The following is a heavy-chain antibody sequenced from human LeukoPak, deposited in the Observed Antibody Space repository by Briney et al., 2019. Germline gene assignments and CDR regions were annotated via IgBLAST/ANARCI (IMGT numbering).Heavy chain of an antibody. CDR3: ARDPITMYYFYYYRDV. CDR2: IWYDGSNK. CDR1: GFTFSSYG. Sequence: GRSLRLSCAASGFTFSSYGMHWVRQAPGKGLEWVAVIWYDGSNKYYADSVKGRFTISRDNSKNTLYLQMNSLRAEDTAVYYFARDPITMYYFYYYRDVWGKGTTVTVSS. D-gene: IGHD3-10*01. V-gene: IGHV3-33*01. J-gene: IGHJ6*03.